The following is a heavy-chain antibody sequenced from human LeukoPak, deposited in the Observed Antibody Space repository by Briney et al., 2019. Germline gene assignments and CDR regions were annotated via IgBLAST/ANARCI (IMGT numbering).Heavy chain of an antibody. J-gene: IGHJ4*02. CDR3: AKGPNYFDS. Sequence: GGSLRLSCAASGFSFSNYWMHWVRQAPGKGLVWVTRMNSDGSATYYADSVQGRFTISRDNAKTTLYLQMNSLRAEDTAMYFCAKGPNYFDSWGQGTLVTVSS. CDR1: GFSFSNYW. CDR2: MNSDGSAT. V-gene: IGHV3-74*01.